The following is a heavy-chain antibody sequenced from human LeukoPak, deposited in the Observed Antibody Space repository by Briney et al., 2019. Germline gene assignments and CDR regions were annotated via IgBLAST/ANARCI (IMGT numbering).Heavy chain of an antibody. CDR2: IQNDASTR. CDR3: ARELSQIVWGGLDF. V-gene: IGHV3-33*05. D-gene: IGHD2-21*01. CDR1: GFTFSHYG. Sequence: GRSLRLSCTASGFTFSHYGMHWVRQAPGKGLEGVAVIQNDASTRNYVDSVKGRFTISRDNSENTVFLQMDSLRVEDAAVYYCARELSQIVWGGLDFGGQGTLVSVSS. J-gene: IGHJ4*02.